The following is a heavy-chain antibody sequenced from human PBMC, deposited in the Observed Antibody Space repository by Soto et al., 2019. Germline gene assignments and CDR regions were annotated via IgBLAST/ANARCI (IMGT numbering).Heavy chain of an antibody. J-gene: IGHJ6*02. CDR2: ISGSGGST. CDR3: AKELFRVAARSTGYYYYGMDV. Sequence: GGSLRLSCAASGFTFSSYAMSWVRQAPGKGLEWVSAISGSGGSTYYADSVKGRFTISRDNSKNTLYLQMNSLRAEDTAVYYCAKELFRVAARSTGYYYYGMDVWGQGTTVTVSS. CDR1: GFTFSSYA. D-gene: IGHD6-6*01. V-gene: IGHV3-23*01.